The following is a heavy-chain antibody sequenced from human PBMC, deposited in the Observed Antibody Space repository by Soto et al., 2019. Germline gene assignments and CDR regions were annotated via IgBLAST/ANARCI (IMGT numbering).Heavy chain of an antibody. Sequence: QVQLVESGGGVVQPGRSLRLSCAASGFTFSSYAMHWVRQAPGKGLEWVAVISYDGSNKYYADSVKGRFTISRDNSKNTLYLQMNSLRAEDKAVYYCAREWVYYGSWSYHKACDYWGQGTLVTVSS. V-gene: IGHV3-30-3*01. CDR1: GFTFSSYA. D-gene: IGHD3-10*01. CDR3: AREWVYYGSWSYHKACDY. J-gene: IGHJ4*02. CDR2: ISYDGSNK.